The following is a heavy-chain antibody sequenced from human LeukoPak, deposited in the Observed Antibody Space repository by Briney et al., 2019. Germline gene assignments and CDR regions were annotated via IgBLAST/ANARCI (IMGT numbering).Heavy chain of an antibody. CDR3: AKFYGSGTYYNNYFDF. V-gene: IGHV3-43*02. D-gene: IGHD3-10*01. J-gene: IGHJ4*02. CDR2: ITGNGGTT. Sequence: GGALRLSCAASGVKFDEYPMHSVRQAPGKGLEWVAAITGNGGTTDYSDSVKGRCTVSRDKNKNSLFLQMNSLRTEDTGLYYRAKFYGSGTYYNNYFDFWGQGTLVTVSS. CDR1: GVKFDEYP.